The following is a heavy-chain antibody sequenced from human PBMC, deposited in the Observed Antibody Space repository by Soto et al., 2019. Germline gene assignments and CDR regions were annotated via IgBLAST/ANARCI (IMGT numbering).Heavy chain of an antibody. V-gene: IGHV3-23*01. Sequence: GGSLRLSCAASGFTFGTYAMNWVRQAPGKGLEWVSGITGSGGSTYYADSVKGRFTISRDNSKNTLYLQMNSLRADDAAVYYCAKDRSVDTRDWFDPWGQGTLVTVSS. CDR1: GFTFGTYA. D-gene: IGHD5-18*01. CDR3: AKDRSVDTRDWFDP. CDR2: ITGSGGST. J-gene: IGHJ5*02.